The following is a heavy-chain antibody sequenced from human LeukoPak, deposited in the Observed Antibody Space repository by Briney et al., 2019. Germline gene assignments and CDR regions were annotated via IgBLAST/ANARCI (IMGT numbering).Heavy chain of an antibody. D-gene: IGHD3-10*01. CDR3: ARERHSLVRAVILHYYGMDV. J-gene: IGHJ6*02. V-gene: IGHV6-1*01. Sequence: SQTLSLTCVISGDSVSTNSAAWHWVRQSPSGGLEWLGRTYYKSKWYNDYAVSVKNRITINPDTSMNQFSLQLKSVAPEDTAVYYCARERHSLVRAVILHYYGMDVWGQGTTVTVSS. CDR1: GDSVSTNSAA. CDR2: TYYKSKWYN.